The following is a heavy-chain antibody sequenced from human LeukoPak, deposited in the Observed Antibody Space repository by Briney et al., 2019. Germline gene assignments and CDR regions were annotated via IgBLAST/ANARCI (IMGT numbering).Heavy chain of an antibody. J-gene: IGHJ4*02. V-gene: IGHV3-21*01. D-gene: IGHD3-16*01. CDR3: ARGRGSGNDLDC. Sequence: GGSLRLSCAASGFTFSSYSMNWVRQAPGKGLEWVSSISSSSHYIRYADSVKGRFTISRDNAKNSLYLQMNSLRAEDTAVYYCARGRGSGNDLDCWGQGTLVTVSS. CDR2: ISSSSHYI. CDR1: GFTFSSYS.